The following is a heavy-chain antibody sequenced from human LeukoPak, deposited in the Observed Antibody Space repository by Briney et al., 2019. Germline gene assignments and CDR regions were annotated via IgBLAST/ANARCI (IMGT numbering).Heavy chain of an antibody. D-gene: IGHD4-17*01. V-gene: IGHV4-59*13. CDR1: GGSISSYY. CDR2: ICYSGST. J-gene: IGHJ4*02. Sequence: PSETLSLTCTVSGGSISSYYWSWIRQPPGKGLEWIGYICYSGSTNYNPSLKSRVTISVDTSKNQFSLKLSSVTAADTAVYYCARVSDYGDYVDYWGQGTLVTVSS. CDR3: ARVSDYGDYVDY.